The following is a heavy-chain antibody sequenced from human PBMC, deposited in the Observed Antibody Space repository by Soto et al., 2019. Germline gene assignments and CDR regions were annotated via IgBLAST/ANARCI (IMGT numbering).Heavy chain of an antibody. CDR3: ARQRTTVVTQAYFDH. CDR2: IYYSGRT. V-gene: IGHV4-39*01. Sequence: QSLTCIVSGESISSSSYYWGWIRQPPGQGLEWIGSIYYSGRTYYNPSFKSRVTISIDTSKNQFSLKLSSVTATDTAVYYCARQRTTVVTQAYFDHWGQGGLVTVSS. D-gene: IGHD2-21*02. J-gene: IGHJ4*02. CDR1: GESISSSSYY.